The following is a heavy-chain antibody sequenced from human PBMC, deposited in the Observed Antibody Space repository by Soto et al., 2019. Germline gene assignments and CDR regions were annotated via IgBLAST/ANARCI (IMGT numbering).Heavy chain of an antibody. J-gene: IGHJ4*02. CDR2: ISFDGGRK. CDR1: AFTFSTYG. CDR3: AATTGIAVAGTGQGY. V-gene: IGHV3-30*03. D-gene: IGHD6-19*01. Sequence: QAQLVESGGGVVQPGRSLRLSCAASAFTFSTYGMHWVRQGPGKGLEWVAGISFDGGRKFYADSVKARFTISRDNSESTLYLQMSSLRPDDTAMYYCAATTGIAVAGTGQGYWGQGTQVTVSS.